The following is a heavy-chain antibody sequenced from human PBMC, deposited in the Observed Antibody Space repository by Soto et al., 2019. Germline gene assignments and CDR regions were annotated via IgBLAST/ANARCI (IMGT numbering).Heavy chain of an antibody. J-gene: IGHJ6*02. CDR1: GFTFSSYW. Sequence: PGGSLRLSCAASGFTFSSYWMSWVRQAPGKGLGWVANIKQDGSEKYYVDSVKGRFTISRDNAKNSLYLQMNSLRAEDTAVYYCALLQQLVQYYGMDVWGQGTTVTVSS. CDR3: ALLQQLVQYYGMDV. CDR2: IKQDGSEK. D-gene: IGHD6-13*01. V-gene: IGHV3-7*01.